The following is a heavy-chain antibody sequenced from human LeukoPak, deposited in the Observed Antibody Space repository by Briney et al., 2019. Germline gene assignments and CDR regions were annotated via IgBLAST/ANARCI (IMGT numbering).Heavy chain of an antibody. Sequence: ASVKVSCKATAYTFTDYYIHWVRQAPGQGLEWMGWINPDNGDTDYAQKFQGRVTMTRDTSITTAYMELTSLISDDTAVYYCARDMADYWGQGTLVTVSS. CDR2: INPDNGDT. J-gene: IGHJ4*02. CDR3: ARDMADY. V-gene: IGHV1-2*02. D-gene: IGHD5-24*01. CDR1: AYTFTDYY.